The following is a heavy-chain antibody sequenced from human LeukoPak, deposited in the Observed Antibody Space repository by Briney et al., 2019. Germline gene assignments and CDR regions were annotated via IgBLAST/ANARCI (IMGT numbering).Heavy chain of an antibody. CDR3: ARERRYSYGYPNYYYYGMDV. V-gene: IGHV1-46*01. J-gene: IGHJ6*02. Sequence: ASVKVSCTASGYTFTSYYMHWVRQAPGQGLEWMGIINPSGGSTSYAQKFQGRVTMTRDTSTSTVYMELSSLTSEDTAVYYCARERRYSYGYPNYYYYGMDVWGQGTTVTVSS. D-gene: IGHD5-18*01. CDR2: INPSGGST. CDR1: GYTFTSYY.